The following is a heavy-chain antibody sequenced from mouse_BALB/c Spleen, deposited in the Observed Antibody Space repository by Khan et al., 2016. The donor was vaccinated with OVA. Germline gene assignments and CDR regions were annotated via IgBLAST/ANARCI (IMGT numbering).Heavy chain of an antibody. CDR3: TRLGTTGWFAY. CDR2: IDPFTGGT. V-gene: IGHV1S135*01. J-gene: IGHJ3*01. D-gene: IGHD2-13*01. CDR1: GYSFTNYY. Sequence: EVQLQQSGPELMKPGASVKISCKASGYSFTNYYIHWVKQSPGQSLEWIGYIDPFTGGTNYNQNFKGTATLTVDKSSSTAYMHLSSLTSEDSAVYYCTRLGTTGWFAYGGQGTLVTVSA.